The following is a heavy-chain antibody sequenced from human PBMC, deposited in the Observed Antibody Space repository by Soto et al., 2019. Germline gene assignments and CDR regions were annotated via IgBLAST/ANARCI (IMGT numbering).Heavy chain of an antibody. J-gene: IGHJ6*02. D-gene: IGHD5-12*01. CDR1: GYTFTSYY. V-gene: IGHV1-46*01. CDR2: INPNSGST. Sequence: ASVKVSCKASGYTFTSYYMHWVRQAHGQGLEWMGIINPNSGSTSYAQKFQGRVTMTRDTSTSTGYMELSSLRSDDTAVYYCARGIIVAIYGMDVWGQGTTVTVSS. CDR3: ARGIIVAIYGMDV.